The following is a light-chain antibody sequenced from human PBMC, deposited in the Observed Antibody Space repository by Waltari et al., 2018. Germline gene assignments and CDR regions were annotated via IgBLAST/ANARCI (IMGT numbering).Light chain of an antibody. CDR3: QHYVTLPAT. CDR2: DAS. Sequence: VLTQSPGALSLSPGESATLSCRASQSLSRPLAWYQQKPGQAPRLLIYDASRRATGIPDRFSGSGSGTDFSLTISRLEPEDFAVYYCQHYVTLPATFGQGTRVELK. V-gene: IGKV3-20*01. J-gene: IGKJ1*01. CDR1: QSLSRP.